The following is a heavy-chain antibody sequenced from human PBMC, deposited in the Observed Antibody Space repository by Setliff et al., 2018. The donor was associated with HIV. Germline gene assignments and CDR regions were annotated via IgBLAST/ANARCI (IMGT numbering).Heavy chain of an antibody. Sequence: GGSLRLSCVASGFSFSDYSMNWIRQAPGKGLEWVSYISSSGRTTDYADSLKGRFTISRDNAKKSLYLQMTSLRAEDTAVYYCAREGLSGWYDFDSWGQGRLVTVSS. J-gene: IGHJ4*02. CDR2: ISSSGRTT. CDR3: AREGLSGWYDFDS. CDR1: GFSFSDYS. D-gene: IGHD6-19*01. V-gene: IGHV3-11*04.